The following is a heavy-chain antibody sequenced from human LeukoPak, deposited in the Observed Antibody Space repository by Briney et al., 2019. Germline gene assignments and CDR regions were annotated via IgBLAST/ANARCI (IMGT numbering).Heavy chain of an antibody. J-gene: IGHJ4*02. D-gene: IGHD3-22*01. Sequence: GGSLRLSCAASGFTFSTYAMTWVRRAPGKGLEWVSGISTSGDRTYYADSVKGRFTISRDNSKNTLYLQMNSLRAEDTAVYYCSVMHRYYDGSGYWVQWGQGTLVTVSS. CDR3: SVMHRYYDGSGYWVQ. V-gene: IGHV3-23*01. CDR2: ISTSGDRT. CDR1: GFTFSTYA.